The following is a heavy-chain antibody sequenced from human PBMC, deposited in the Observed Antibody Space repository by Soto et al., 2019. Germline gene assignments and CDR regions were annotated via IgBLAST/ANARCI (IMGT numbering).Heavy chain of an antibody. CDR2: LSSDGFGA. V-gene: IGHV3-74*03. J-gene: IGHJ4*02. CDR1: GFSLSPYW. CDR3: ARDLGGPDY. Sequence: GGSLRLSCAASGFSLSPYWMHWVRQVPGRGLEWVARLSSDGFGAAYADSVKGRFFISRDIARNTLSLQMNSLRADDMAVYYCARDLGGPDYWGRGTSVT. D-gene: IGHD3-16*01.